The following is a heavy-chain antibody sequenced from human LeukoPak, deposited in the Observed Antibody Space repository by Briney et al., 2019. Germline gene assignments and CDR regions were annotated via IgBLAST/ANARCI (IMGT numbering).Heavy chain of an antibody. D-gene: IGHD2-2*01. CDR2: ISAYNGNT. CDR3: ARVGREYCSSTSCPPGY. V-gene: IGHV1-18*01. J-gene: IGHJ4*02. Sequence: ASVKVSCKASGYTFTSYGISWVRQAPGQGLEWMGWISAYNGNTNYAQKLQGRVTMTTDTSTSTAYMELRSLRSDDTAVYYCARVGREYCSSTSCPPGYWGQGTLVTVSS. CDR1: GYTFTSYG.